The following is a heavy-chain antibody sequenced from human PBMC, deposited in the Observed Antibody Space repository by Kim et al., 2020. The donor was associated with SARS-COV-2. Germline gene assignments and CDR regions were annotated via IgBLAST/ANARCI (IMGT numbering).Heavy chain of an antibody. CDR1: GGTFSSYA. J-gene: IGHJ5*02. D-gene: IGHD3-22*01. CDR3: ARDNADYYDSSGYYYVGGDHDNWFDP. CDR2: IIPIFGTA. V-gene: IGHV1-69*13. Sequence: SVKVSCKASGGTFSSYAISWVRQAPGQGLEWMGGIIPIFGTANYAQKFQGRVTITADESTSTAYMELSSLRSEDTAVYYCARDNADYYDSSGYYYVGGDHDNWFDPWGQGTLVTVSS.